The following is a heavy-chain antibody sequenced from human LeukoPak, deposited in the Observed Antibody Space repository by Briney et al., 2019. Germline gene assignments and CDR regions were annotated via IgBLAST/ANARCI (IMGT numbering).Heavy chain of an antibody. CDR2: IWYAGSNK. D-gene: IGHD3-22*01. J-gene: IGHJ4*02. CDR1: GFTFSNYG. CDR3: ARDLVPRYYDSSGYYFDY. V-gene: IGHV3-33*01. Sequence: GGSLRLSCAASGFTFSNYGMHWVRQAPGKGLEWVAVIWYAGSNKYYADSVKGRFTISRDNSKNTLYLQMDSLRAEDTAVYYCARDLVPRYYDSSGYYFDYWGQGTLVTVSS.